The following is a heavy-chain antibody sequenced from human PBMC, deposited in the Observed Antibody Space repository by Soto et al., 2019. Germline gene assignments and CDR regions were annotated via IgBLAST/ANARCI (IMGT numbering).Heavy chain of an antibody. V-gene: IGHV1-2*02. D-gene: IGHD6-19*01. Sequence: ASVKASCKASGYTFTGYYMHWVRQAPGQGLEWMGWINPNSGGTNYAQKFQGRVTMTRDTSISTAYMELSRLRSDDTAVYYCARWAAGYYYGMDVWGRGTLVTVSS. CDR3: ARWAAGYYYGMDV. CDR2: INPNSGGT. CDR1: GYTFTGYY. J-gene: IGHJ6*02.